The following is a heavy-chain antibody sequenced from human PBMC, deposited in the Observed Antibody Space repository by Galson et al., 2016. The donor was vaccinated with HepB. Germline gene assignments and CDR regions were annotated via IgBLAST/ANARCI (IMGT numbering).Heavy chain of an antibody. CDR2: IYSNGRT. CDR1: GFTVTNNY. CDR3: AREGGDYGGYFDY. J-gene: IGHJ4*02. V-gene: IGHV3-53*01. Sequence: SLRLSCAASGFTVTNNYMSWVRQAPGKGLEWASLIYSNGRTYYAGSVRGRFTISRDNSKNTLSLQMNNLRDEDTAVYYCAREGGDYGGYFDYWGQGTLVTVSS. D-gene: IGHD4-23*01.